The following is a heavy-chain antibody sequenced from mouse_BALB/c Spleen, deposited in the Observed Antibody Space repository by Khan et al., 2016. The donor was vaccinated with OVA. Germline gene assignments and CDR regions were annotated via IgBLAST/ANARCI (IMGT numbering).Heavy chain of an antibody. CDR3: TRPPHFSYVLVY. CDR2: ISTYTGEP. V-gene: IGHV9-3-1*01. J-gene: IGHJ4*01. Sequence: QIQLVQSGPELKKPGETVKISCKASGYTFTNYGMNWVKQAPGKALKWMGWISTYTGEPTYADDFKARFAFSLETSASTAYLQINNLKNEDTATYFCTRPPHFSYVLVYWGQGTSVTVSS. CDR1: GYTFTNYG.